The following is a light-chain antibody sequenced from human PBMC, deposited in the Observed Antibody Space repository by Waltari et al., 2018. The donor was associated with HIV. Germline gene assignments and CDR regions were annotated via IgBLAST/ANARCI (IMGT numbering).Light chain of an antibody. CDR1: QSLLHSNGYNY. J-gene: IGKJ1*01. CDR2: LGS. V-gene: IGKV2-28*01. Sequence: DIVMTQSPLSLPVTPGEPASISCRSSQSLLHSNGYNYLDWYLQKSGQSPQLLIYLGSNRASGVPDRFSGSGSGTDFTLKISRVEAEDVGVYYCMQALQTPRFGQGTKVEI. CDR3: MQALQTPR.